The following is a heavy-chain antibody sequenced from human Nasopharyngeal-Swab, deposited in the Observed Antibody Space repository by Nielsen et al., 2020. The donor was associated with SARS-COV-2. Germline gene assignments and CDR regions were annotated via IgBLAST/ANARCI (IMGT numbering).Heavy chain of an antibody. Sequence: GGSLRLSCAASGFTFSDYYMSWIRQAPGKGLEWISFTSGSGNTKYYADCVKGRFTISRDNAKNSLYLQMNSLRAGDTAVYYCARPRLPAGGHEAADYWGQGTLVTAS. CDR1: GFTFSDYY. CDR2: TSGSGNTK. J-gene: IGHJ4*02. D-gene: IGHD6-13*01. V-gene: IGHV3-11*04. CDR3: ARPRLPAGGHEAADY.